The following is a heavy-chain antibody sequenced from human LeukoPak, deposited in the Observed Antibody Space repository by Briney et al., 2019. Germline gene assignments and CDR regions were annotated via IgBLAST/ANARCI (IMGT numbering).Heavy chain of an antibody. CDR1: GFIFSNYW. J-gene: IGHJ4*02. CDR2: IKQDESDK. CDR3: AREFHQLLRHHNEVDY. D-gene: IGHD2-2*01. Sequence: GGSLRLSCAASGFIFSNYWMGWVRQAPGKGPEWVANIKQDESDKYYVDSVKGRFTISRDNAKNSLYLQMNSLRPEDTATYFCAREFHQLLRHHNEVDYWGQGTLVTVSS. V-gene: IGHV3-7*01.